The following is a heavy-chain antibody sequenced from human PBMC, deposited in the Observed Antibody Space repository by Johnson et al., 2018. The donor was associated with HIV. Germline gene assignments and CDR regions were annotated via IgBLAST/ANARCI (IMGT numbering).Heavy chain of an antibody. CDR3: ATRDPTHRPGVFDI. V-gene: IGHV3-11*04. CDR1: GFSFSDYY. D-gene: IGHD1-14*01. J-gene: IGHJ3*02. Sequence: QVQLVESGGGLVKPGGSLRLSCAASGFSFSDYYMSWIRQAPGKGPEWVSYISSSGSTVCYADSVKGRFTISRDNAKNSLYLQMNSLRAEDTAVYYCATRDPTHRPGVFDIWGQGTMVTVSS. CDR2: ISSSGSTV.